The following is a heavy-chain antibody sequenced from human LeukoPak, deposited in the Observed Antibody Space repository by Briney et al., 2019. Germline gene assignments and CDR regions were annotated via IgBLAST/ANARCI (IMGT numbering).Heavy chain of an antibody. D-gene: IGHD3-16*02. CDR3: ARGRDNYVWGSYRFDY. Sequence: SETLSLTCTVSGGSISSYYRSWIRQPPGKGLEWIGYIYYSGSTNYNPSLKSRVTISVDTSKNQFSLKLSSVTAADTAVYYCARGRDNYVWGSYRFDYWGQGTLVTVSS. CDR1: GGSISSYY. V-gene: IGHV4-59*01. J-gene: IGHJ4*02. CDR2: IYYSGST.